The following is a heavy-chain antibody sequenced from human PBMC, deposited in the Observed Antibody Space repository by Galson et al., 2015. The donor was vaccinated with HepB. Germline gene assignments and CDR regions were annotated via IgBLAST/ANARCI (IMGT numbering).Heavy chain of an antibody. D-gene: IGHD6-19*01. CDR1: GFTFSGSA. V-gene: IGHV3-73*01. Sequence: SLRLSCAASGFTFSGSAIHWVRQASGKGLEWIGRIRSKANSYATGYAASVKGRFTISRDDSKNTAYLQMNILKTEDTAVYYCTRRGDSGWYGKEDYWGQGTLVTVPS. CDR2: IRSKANSYAT. J-gene: IGHJ4*02. CDR3: TRRGDSGWYGKEDY.